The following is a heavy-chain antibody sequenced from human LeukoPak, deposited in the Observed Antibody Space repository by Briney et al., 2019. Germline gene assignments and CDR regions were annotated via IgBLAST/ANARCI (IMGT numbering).Heavy chain of an antibody. V-gene: IGHV4-34*01. CDR1: GGSFSGYY. D-gene: IGHD6-13*01. Sequence: SETLSLTCAVYGGSFSGYYWSWIRQPPGKGLEWIGEINHSGSTNYNPSLKSRVTISVDTSKNQFSLKLSSVTAADTAVYYCAITSWYKPDYWGQGTLVTVSS. CDR3: AITSWYKPDY. J-gene: IGHJ4*02. CDR2: INHSGST.